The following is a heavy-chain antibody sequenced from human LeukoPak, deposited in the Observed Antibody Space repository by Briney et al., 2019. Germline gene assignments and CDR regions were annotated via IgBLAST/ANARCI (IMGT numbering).Heavy chain of an antibody. CDR3: AKDLQWELLNKDPTDAFDI. V-gene: IGHV3-9*01. J-gene: IGHJ3*02. CDR2: FRWNSGSI. Sequence: GGSLRLSCAPSGFTFDVYAMHWVRQAPEKGLEWVSGFRWNSGSIGYADSVKSRFTISRDNAKNSLYLQMNSLRAEDTALYYCAKDLQWELLNKDPTDAFDIWGQGTMVTVSS. CDR1: GFTFDVYA. D-gene: IGHD1-26*01.